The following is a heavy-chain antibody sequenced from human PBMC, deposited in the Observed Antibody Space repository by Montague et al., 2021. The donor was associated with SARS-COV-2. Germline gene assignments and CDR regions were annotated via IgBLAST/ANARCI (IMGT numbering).Heavy chain of an antibody. D-gene: IGHD2-15*01. CDR3: ARGDPQGGGHLDY. V-gene: IGHV4-34*13. J-gene: IGHJ4*02. Sequence: STNYKPSLKSRVTISVDTSKNQFSLKMSSVTAADTAVYYCARGDPQGGGHLDYWGQGTLVTVSS. CDR2: ST.